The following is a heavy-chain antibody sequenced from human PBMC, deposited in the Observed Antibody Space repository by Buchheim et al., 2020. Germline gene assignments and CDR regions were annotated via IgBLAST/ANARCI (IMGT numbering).Heavy chain of an antibody. Sequence: QVQLQESGPGLVKPSQTLSLTCTVSGGSISSGGYYWSWIRQHPGKGLEWIGYIYYSGSTYYNPSLKSRVTISVDTSKNQFSLKLSSVTAADTAVYYCARDRSDYYGSGSKKNYYHYMDVWGKGTT. CDR2: IYYSGST. V-gene: IGHV4-31*03. CDR3: ARDRSDYYGSGSKKNYYHYMDV. J-gene: IGHJ6*03. CDR1: GGSISSGGYY. D-gene: IGHD3-10*01.